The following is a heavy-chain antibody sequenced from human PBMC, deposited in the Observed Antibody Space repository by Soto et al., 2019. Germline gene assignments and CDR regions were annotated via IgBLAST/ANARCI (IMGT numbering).Heavy chain of an antibody. J-gene: IGHJ5*02. D-gene: IGHD4-17*01. CDR1: GGSFSGYY. CDR2: INHSGST. Sequence: SETLSLTCAVYGGSFSGYYWSWIRQPPGKGLEWIGEINHSGSTNYNPSLKSRVTISVDTSKNQFSLKLSSVTAADTAVYYCARAASRYGDYRNWFDPWGQGTLVIVAS. V-gene: IGHV4-34*01. CDR3: ARAASRYGDYRNWFDP.